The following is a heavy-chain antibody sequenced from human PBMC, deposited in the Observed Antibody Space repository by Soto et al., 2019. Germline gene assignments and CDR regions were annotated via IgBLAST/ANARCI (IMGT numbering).Heavy chain of an antibody. V-gene: IGHV3-9*01. D-gene: IGHD2-2*01. J-gene: IGHJ3*02. CDR2: ISFDSGSI. CDR1: GFAFDDYA. Sequence: GGSLRLSCAASGFAFDDYAMHWVRQAPGKGLEWVSGISFDSGSIGYADSVRGRFTISRDDARNSLYLHMNSLGAEDTALYYCVKDIEENQLLYDGFDIWGQGTMVTVSS. CDR3: VKDIEENQLLYDGFDI.